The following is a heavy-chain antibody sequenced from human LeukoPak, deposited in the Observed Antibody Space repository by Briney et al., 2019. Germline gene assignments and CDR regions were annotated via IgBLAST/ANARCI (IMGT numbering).Heavy chain of an antibody. V-gene: IGHV3-9*01. CDR1: GFTFDDYA. CDR2: ISWNSGSI. CDR3: ARDWDPSVDTARVDFGDY. Sequence: GGSLRLSCEASGFTFDDYAMHWVRHAPGKGLEWVSGISWNSGSIGYAGSVKGRFTISRDNAKNSLYLQMNSLRAEDTAVYYCARDWDPSVDTARVDFGDYWGQETLVTVSS. D-gene: IGHD5-18*01. J-gene: IGHJ4*02.